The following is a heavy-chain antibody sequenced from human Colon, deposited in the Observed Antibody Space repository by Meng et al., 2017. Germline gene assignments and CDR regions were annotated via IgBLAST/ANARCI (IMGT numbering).Heavy chain of an antibody. CDR1: GGSFSNYY. CDR3: ARGVDWAKSGNF. V-gene: IGHV4-34*01. CDR2: IHPSGSS. D-gene: IGHD3-9*01. Sequence: QRRHRGPGLLKPSGTLSVTSSVYGGSFSNYYLAWIRQPPGKGLEWIGEIHPSGSSYYRPSLKSRVTITLDTSKNQFSLTLSSLTAADTAVYYCARGVDWAKSGNFWGQGTLVTVSS. J-gene: IGHJ4*02.